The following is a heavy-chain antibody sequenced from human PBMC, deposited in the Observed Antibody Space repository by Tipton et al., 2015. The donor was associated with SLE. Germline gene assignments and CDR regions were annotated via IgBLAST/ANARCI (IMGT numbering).Heavy chain of an antibody. V-gene: IGHV4-59*01. CDR1: GGSISSLS. Sequence: TLSLTCTVSGGSISSLSWSWIRQPPGKRLEWIGYIFYTGSTNYNPSLKSRVAMSVDMSKNQFSLKLTSVTAADTAVYYCARELSGYPFDYWGQGTLVTVSS. J-gene: IGHJ4*02. CDR2: IFYTGST. CDR3: ARELSGYPFDY. D-gene: IGHD3-22*01.